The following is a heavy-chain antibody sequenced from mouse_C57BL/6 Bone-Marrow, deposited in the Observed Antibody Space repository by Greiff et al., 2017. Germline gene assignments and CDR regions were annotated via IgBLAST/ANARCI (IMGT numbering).Heavy chain of an antibody. J-gene: IGHJ1*03. CDR2: ISSGGDYI. V-gene: IGHV5-9-1*02. D-gene: IGHD2-4*01. Sequence: EVQLVESGEGLVKPGGSLKLSCAASGFTFSSYAMSWVRQTPEKRLEWVAYISSGGDYIYYADTVKGRFTISRDNARNTLYLQMSSLKSEDTAMYYCTREYDYDWYFDVWGTGTTVTVSS. CDR1: GFTFSSYA. CDR3: TREYDYDWYFDV.